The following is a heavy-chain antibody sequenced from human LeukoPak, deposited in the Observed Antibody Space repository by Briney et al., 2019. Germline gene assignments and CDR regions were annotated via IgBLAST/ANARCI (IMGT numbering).Heavy chain of an antibody. CDR3: AREEDTAMVLQRYSFDY. CDR2: ISGSGGST. V-gene: IGHV3-23*01. Sequence: GGSLRLSCAASGFTFSNYAMSWVRQAPGKGLEWVSGISGSGGSTYHADSVKGRFTISRDNSKNSLSLQMNSLRAEDAAVYYCAREEDTAMVLQRYSFDYWGQGTLVTVSS. D-gene: IGHD5-18*01. CDR1: GFTFSNYA. J-gene: IGHJ4*02.